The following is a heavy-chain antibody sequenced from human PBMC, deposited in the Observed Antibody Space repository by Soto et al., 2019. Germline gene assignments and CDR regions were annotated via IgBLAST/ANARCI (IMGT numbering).Heavy chain of an antibody. CDR2: ISSSSSYI. Sequence: GGSLRLSCAASGFTFSSYSMNWVRQAPGKGLEWVSSISSSSSYIYYADSVKGRFTISRDNAKNSLYLQMNSLRDEDTAVYYCAREPRYYYDSSGYLNWFDPWGQGTLVTVSS. CDR3: AREPRYYYDSSGYLNWFDP. CDR1: GFTFSSYS. V-gene: IGHV3-21*01. D-gene: IGHD3-22*01. J-gene: IGHJ5*02.